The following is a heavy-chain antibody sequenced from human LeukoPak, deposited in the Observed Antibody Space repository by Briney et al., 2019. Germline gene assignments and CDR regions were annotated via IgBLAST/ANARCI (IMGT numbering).Heavy chain of an antibody. J-gene: IGHJ4*02. CDR2: ISGGGGDT. CDR1: GFTFSGYA. D-gene: IGHD7-27*01. Sequence: GGSLRLSCAASGFTFSGYAMIWVRQAPGKGLEWVSAISGGGGDTYYADSVKGRFTIFRDNSKNTVYLRMNSLRAEDTAVYYCAKDPWGSRGYFDYWGQGTLVTVSS. V-gene: IGHV3-23*01. CDR3: AKDPWGSRGYFDY.